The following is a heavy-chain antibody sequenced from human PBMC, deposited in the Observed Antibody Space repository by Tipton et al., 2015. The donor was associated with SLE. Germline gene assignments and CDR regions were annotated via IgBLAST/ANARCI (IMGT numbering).Heavy chain of an antibody. J-gene: IGHJ4*02. CDR3: AKDHSGFDAAYYFDY. V-gene: IGHV3-23*03. CDR2: IYSGGSST. D-gene: IGHD3-9*01. Sequence: SLRLSCAASGFTFSSYAMSWVRQAPGKGLEWVSVIYSGGSSTYYADSVKGRFTISRDNSKNTLYPQMNSLRAEDSAVYYCAKDHSGFDAAYYFDYWSPGTLVTVSS. CDR1: GFTFSSYA.